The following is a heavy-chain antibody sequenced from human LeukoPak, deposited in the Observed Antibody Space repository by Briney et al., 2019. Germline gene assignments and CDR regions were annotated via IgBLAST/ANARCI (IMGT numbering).Heavy chain of an antibody. V-gene: IGHV4-59*01. CDR3: ARLRSGMDV. CDR2: VYNSGST. Sequence: SETLSLICTVSGGSINSYYWTWIRQPPGKGLEWIANVYNSGSTNYNPSLKSRVTISVDMFKNQFSLKLTSVTAADTAVYYCARLRSGMDVWGQGTTVTVSS. J-gene: IGHJ6*02. CDR1: GGSINSYY.